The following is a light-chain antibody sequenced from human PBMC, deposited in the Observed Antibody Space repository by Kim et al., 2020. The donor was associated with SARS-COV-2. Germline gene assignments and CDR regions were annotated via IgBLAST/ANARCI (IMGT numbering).Light chain of an antibody. Sequence: VSPGERAPLSCRASQSVSSNLAWYQHKPGQAPRPLIYGTSTRATGIPARFSGSGSGTEFTLTISSLQSEDFAVYYCQQYNTWPRTFGQGTKVDIK. J-gene: IGKJ1*01. CDR1: QSVSSN. V-gene: IGKV3-15*01. CDR3: QQYNTWPRT. CDR2: GTS.